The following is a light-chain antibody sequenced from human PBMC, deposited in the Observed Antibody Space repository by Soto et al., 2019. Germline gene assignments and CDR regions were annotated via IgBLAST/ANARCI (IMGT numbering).Light chain of an antibody. CDR1: QSISSW. J-gene: IGKJ4*01. Sequence: DIQMTQSPSTLSASVGDRVTITCRASQSISSWLAWYQQKPGKAPKLLIYDASSLESGVPSRFSGSGSGTEFTLTISSLQPDDFATYYCQQYNSYSFGGGTTVDIK. V-gene: IGKV1-5*01. CDR2: DAS. CDR3: QQYNSYS.